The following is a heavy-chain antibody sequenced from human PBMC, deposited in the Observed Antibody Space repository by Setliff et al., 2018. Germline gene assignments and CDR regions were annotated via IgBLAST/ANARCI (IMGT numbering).Heavy chain of an antibody. V-gene: IGHV4-39*07. CDR1: GGSISSSSYY. CDR2: IYYSGST. CDR3: ARLTSSYDFWSGYYSHLNYPDAFDI. Sequence: PSETLSLTCTVSGGSISSSSYYWGWIRQPPGKGLEWIGSIYYSGSTHYNPSLKSRVTISVDTSKNQFSLKLSSVTAADTAVYYCARLTSSYDFWSGYYSHLNYPDAFDIWGQGTMVTVSS. J-gene: IGHJ3*02. D-gene: IGHD3-3*01.